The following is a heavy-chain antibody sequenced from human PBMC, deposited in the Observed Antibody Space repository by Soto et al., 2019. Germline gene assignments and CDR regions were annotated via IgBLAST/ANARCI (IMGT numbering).Heavy chain of an antibody. J-gene: IGHJ5*02. V-gene: IGHV3-30-3*01. Sequence: QVQLVESGGGVVQPGRSLRLSCAASGFIFSSYAMHWVRQAPGKGLEWVAVISDDGSTKYYADSVKGRFTISRDNSKXXXXXXXXXXXXXXXXXXXXXXXXXXXXXXXFDPWGQGTLVTVSS. CDR3: XXXXXXXXXXXFDP. CDR1: GFIFSSYA. CDR2: ISDDGSTK.